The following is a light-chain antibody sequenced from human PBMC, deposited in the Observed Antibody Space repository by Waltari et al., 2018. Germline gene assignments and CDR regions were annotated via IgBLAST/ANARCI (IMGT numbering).Light chain of an antibody. V-gene: IGLV2-11*01. CDR2: EVY. J-gene: IGLJ1*01. CDR1: SSNVGTYKY. CDR3: CSYAGSYTYV. Sequence: QSALTQPRSVSGSPGQSVTISCTGTSSNVGTYKYVSWYQKHPGKAPRLMIYEVYKRPSGGPDRFSGSKSGNTASLTISGLQAEDEADYYCCSYAGSYTYVFGSVTEVTVL.